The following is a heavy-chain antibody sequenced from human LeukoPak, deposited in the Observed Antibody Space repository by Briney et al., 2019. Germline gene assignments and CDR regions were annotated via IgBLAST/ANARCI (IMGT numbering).Heavy chain of an antibody. CDR3: ARGALRTGAFDY. V-gene: IGHV3-30*04. D-gene: IGHD3/OR15-3a*01. CDR2: ISYDGSNK. Sequence: GGSLRLSCAASGFSFSSYAMHWVRQAPGKGLEWVAVISYDGSNKYYADSVKGRFTISRDNSKNTLYLQMNSLRAEDTAVYYCARGALRTGAFDYWGQGTLVTVSS. J-gene: IGHJ4*02. CDR1: GFSFSSYA.